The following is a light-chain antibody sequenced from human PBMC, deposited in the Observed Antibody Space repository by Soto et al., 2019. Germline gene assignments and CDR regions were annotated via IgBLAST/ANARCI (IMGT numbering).Light chain of an antibody. J-gene: IGLJ1*01. CDR2: EVS. V-gene: IGLV2-14*01. Sequence: QSVLTQPASVSGSPGQSITISCTGTSSDVGSYNYVSWYQHHPGKAPKLMISEVSNRPSGVSNRFSGSKSGNTASLTISGLQTEDEADYYCSSFTSSSTGFFVFGTGTKDTVL. CDR1: SSDVGSYNY. CDR3: SSFTSSSTGFFV.